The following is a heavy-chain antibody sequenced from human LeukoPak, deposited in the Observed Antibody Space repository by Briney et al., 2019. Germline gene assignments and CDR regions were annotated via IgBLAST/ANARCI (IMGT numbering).Heavy chain of an antibody. Sequence: SETLSLTCTVSGXSVSGYYWTWVRQPPGKGLEWIGYIYYSETNYNPSLKSRVNISLDPSKNQLSLKLTSVTAADTAVYYCARRRNWLDPWGQGTLVTVSS. J-gene: IGHJ5*02. CDR1: GXSVSGYY. CDR2: IYYSET. V-gene: IGHV4-59*08. CDR3: ARRRNWLDP.